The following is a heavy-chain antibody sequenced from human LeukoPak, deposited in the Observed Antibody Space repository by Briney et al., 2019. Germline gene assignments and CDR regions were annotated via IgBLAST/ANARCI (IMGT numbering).Heavy chain of an antibody. CDR2: INEDGTKT. J-gene: IGHJ4*02. V-gene: IGHV3-74*01. CDR3: ARDPYGFGESFDY. CDR1: GLTFSDFW. Sequence: GGSLRLSCAASGLTFSDFWMHWVRQVPGEGLVWVSRINEDGTKTNYADSVKGRFTISRDNAENTLFLQMNSLRVEDTAVYYCARDPYGFGESFDYWGLGTLVTVSS. D-gene: IGHD3-10*01.